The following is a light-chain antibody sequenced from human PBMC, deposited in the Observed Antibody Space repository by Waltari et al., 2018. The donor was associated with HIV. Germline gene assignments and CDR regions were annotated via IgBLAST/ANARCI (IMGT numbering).Light chain of an antibody. Sequence: DIQMTQSPSSLSASVGDRVTITCRASLGISNYLAWYQQKPGKVPKLLISTASTLHSGVPSRFSGSGSGTDFTLTISSLQPEDASTYYCQQYKSVPLTFGGGTKVEI. CDR1: LGISNY. V-gene: IGKV1-27*01. CDR2: TAS. J-gene: IGKJ4*01. CDR3: QQYKSVPLT.